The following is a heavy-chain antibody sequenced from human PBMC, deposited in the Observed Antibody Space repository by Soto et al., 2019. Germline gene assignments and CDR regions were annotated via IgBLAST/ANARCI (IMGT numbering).Heavy chain of an antibody. J-gene: IGHJ4*01. CDR3: ARDSAQRGSGRDRGDEY. D-gene: IGHD1-26*01. Sequence: QVQLVQSGAEVKKPGSSVKLSCKASGGTFSSYAISWVRQAPGQGHEWMGGIIPIFGTANYAQKFQGRVTITPDESTSTACMELSSMGSNDTAVYSWARDSAQRGSGRDRGDEYWGQGTLGTVSS. CDR2: IIPIFGTA. V-gene: IGHV1-69*05. CDR1: GGTFSSYA.